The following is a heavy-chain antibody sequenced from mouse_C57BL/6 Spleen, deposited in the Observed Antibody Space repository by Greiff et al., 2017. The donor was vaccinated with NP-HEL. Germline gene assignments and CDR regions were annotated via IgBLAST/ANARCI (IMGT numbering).Heavy chain of an antibody. D-gene: IGHD4-1*01. CDR1: GFTFSDYG. CDR3: ARGDWVYFDY. CDR2: ISSGSSTI. V-gene: IGHV5-17*01. Sequence: DVQLVESGGGLVKPGGSLKLSCAASGFTFSDYGMHWVRQAPEKGLEWVAYISSGSSTIYYADTVKGRITISRDNAKNTLFLQMTSLRSEDTAMYYCARGDWVYFDYWGQGTTLTVSS. J-gene: IGHJ2*01.